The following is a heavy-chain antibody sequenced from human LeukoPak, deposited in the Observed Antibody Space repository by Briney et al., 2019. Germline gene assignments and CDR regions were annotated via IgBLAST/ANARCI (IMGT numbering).Heavy chain of an antibody. Sequence: SQTLSLTCTVSGGSISSGGYYWSWIRQPPGKGPEWIGYIYHSGSTYYNPSLKSRVTISVDRSKNQFSLKLSSVTAADTAVYYCASVLRYYYYMDVWGKGTTVTVSS. J-gene: IGHJ6*03. D-gene: IGHD2-8*01. CDR2: IYHSGST. CDR1: GGSISSGGYY. V-gene: IGHV4-30-2*01. CDR3: ASVLRYYYYMDV.